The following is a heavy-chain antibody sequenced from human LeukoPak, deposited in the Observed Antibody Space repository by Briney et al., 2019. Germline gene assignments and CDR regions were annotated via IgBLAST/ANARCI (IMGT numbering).Heavy chain of an antibody. CDR2: INSDGSST. CDR3: AKDSIAETNIWYYLDY. CDR1: GFTFSSYW. J-gene: IGHJ4*02. V-gene: IGHV3-74*01. D-gene: IGHD6-13*01. Sequence: GGSLRLSCAASGFTFSSYWMHWVRQAPGKGLVWVSRINSDGSSTSYADSVKGRFTISRDNAKNSLYLQMNSLRPEDTAMYYCAKDSIAETNIWYYLDYWGQGSLVTVSS.